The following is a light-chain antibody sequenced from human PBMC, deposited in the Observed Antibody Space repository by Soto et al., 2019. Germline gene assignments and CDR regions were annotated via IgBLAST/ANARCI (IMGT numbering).Light chain of an antibody. CDR3: QQSYGTPLT. J-gene: IGKJ4*01. Sequence: DMEMTQSPSSLSASVGDRDTITCRASRSISNYLNWYQHKPGKVPKLLIYAASSLQSGVPTRFSGSGSGTDFTLTINSLQPEDFATYYCQQSYGTPLTFGGGTKIEIK. CDR1: RSISNY. V-gene: IGKV1-39*01. CDR2: AAS.